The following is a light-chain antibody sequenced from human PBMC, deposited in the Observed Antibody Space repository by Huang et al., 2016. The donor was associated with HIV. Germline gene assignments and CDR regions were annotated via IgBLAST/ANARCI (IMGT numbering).Light chain of an antibody. CDR2: GAS. Sequence: DIQMTQSPSSLSASVGDRVTITCRTSQTINNYLNWYQQKPWKAPKVLIFGASSLQIDVPSRFSGSRHGTDFTLTIVNLQPEDFATYYCQQSYGTPYTFGQGTKVDIK. J-gene: IGKJ2*01. CDR3: QQSYGTPYT. CDR1: QTINNY. V-gene: IGKV1-39*01.